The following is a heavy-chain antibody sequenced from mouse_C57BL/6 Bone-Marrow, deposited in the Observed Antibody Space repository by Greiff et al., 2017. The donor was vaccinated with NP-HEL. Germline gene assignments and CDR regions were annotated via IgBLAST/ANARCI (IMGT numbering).Heavy chain of an antibody. V-gene: IGHV1-64*01. CDR1: GYTFTSYW. CDR3: ARPSLFWFAY. J-gene: IGHJ3*01. Sequence: VQLQQPGAELVKPGASVKLSCKASGYTFTSYWMHWVKQRPGQGLEWIGMIHPNSGSTNYNEKFKSKATLTVDKSSSTAYMQLSRLTSEDAAVYYCARPSLFWFAYWGQGTLVTVSA. CDR2: IHPNSGST.